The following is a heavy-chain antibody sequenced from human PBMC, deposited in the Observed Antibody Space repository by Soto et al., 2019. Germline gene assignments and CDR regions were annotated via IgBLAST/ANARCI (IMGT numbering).Heavy chain of an antibody. Sequence: GESLKISCKGSGYSFTSYWIGWVRQMPGKGLEWMGIIYPGDSDTRYSPSFQGQVTISADKSISTAYLQWSSLKASDTAMYYCARHGYSSSWYPYYMDVWGKGTTVTVSS. V-gene: IGHV5-51*01. J-gene: IGHJ6*03. CDR3: ARHGYSSSWYPYYMDV. CDR2: IYPGDSDT. CDR1: GYSFTSYW. D-gene: IGHD6-13*01.